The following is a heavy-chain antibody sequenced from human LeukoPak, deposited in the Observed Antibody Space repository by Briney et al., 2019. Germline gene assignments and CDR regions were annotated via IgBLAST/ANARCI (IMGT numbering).Heavy chain of an antibody. V-gene: IGHV4-34*01. CDR1: GFTFSSYS. D-gene: IGHD3-3*01. CDR2: INHSGST. CDR3: ARDRVYDFWSGYPNWFDP. J-gene: IGHJ5*02. Sequence: GSLRLSCAASGFTFSSYSMNWVRQPPGKGLEWIGEINHSGSTNYNPSLKSRVTISVDTSKNQFSLKLSSVTAADTAVYYCARDRVYDFWSGYPNWFDPWGQGTLVTVSS.